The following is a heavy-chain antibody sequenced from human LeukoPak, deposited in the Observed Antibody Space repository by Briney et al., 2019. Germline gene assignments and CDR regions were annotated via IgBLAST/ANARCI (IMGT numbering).Heavy chain of an antibody. CDR3: TRDPGGLQNWLLYYFDY. D-gene: IGHD4-23*01. V-gene: IGHV3-15*01. CDR2: IKTNNQGGTT. CDR1: GFAFTHAW. Sequence: SGGSLRLSCAASGFAFTHAWMTWVRQAPGTGLEWVGRIKTNNQGGTTDYAAPVKGRFTTSRDDSKNTLYLQMNSLKTEDTAVYYCTRDPGGLQNWLLYYFDYWGQGTLVTVSS. J-gene: IGHJ4*02.